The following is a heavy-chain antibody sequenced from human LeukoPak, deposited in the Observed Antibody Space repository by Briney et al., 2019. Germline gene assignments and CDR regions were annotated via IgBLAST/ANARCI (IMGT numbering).Heavy chain of an antibody. CDR2: LQSGGGT. Sequence: GGSLRLSCAASGFTFSSYSMNWVRQAPGKGLEWISVLQSGGGTFYADSVKGRFTISRDNSKNTLYLQMNSLRAEDTAVYYCARAGLPGAFDSSGPGTMVTVSS. V-gene: IGHV3-53*01. D-gene: IGHD2-2*01. J-gene: IGHJ3*02. CDR1: GFTFSSYS. CDR3: ARAGLPGAFDS.